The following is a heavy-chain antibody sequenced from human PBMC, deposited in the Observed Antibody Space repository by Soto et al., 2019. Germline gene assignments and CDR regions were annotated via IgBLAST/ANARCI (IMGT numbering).Heavy chain of an antibody. CDR2: INPNSGGT. CDR3: ARIKYYYDSSGYYLSY. D-gene: IGHD3-22*01. V-gene: IGHV1-2*02. J-gene: IGHJ4*02. Sequence: ASVKVSCKASGYTFTGYYMHWVRQAPGQGLEWMGWINPNSGGTNYARKFQGRVTMTRDTSISTAYMELSRLRSDDTAVYYCARIKYYYDSSGYYLSYWGQGTLVTVS. CDR1: GYTFTGYY.